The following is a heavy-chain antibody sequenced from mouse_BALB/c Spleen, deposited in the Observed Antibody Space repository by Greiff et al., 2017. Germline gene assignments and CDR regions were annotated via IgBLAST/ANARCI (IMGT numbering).Heavy chain of an antibody. CDR2: ISNGGGST. Sequence: EVQRVESGGGLVQPGGSLKLSCAASGFTFSSYTMSWVRQTPEKRLEWVAYISNGGGSTYYPDTVKGRFTISRDNAKNTLYLQMSSLKSEDTAMYYCARHGASYDGYFFAYWGQGTLVTVSA. J-gene: IGHJ3*01. CDR1: GFTFSSYT. V-gene: IGHV5-12-2*01. CDR3: ARHGASYDGYFFAY. D-gene: IGHD2-3*01.